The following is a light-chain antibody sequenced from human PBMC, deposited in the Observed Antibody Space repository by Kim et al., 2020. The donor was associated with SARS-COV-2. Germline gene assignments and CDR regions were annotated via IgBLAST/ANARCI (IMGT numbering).Light chain of an antibody. V-gene: IGLV1-47*01. Sequence: PGLRVTNSCSGSSSNSGVNSVYGFQQLPGTAHKHLIYGNSQRPSGVPDRFSASKSGTSASLAVSGLRSVDEADFYCAAWEDSLSAWVFGGGNKLTGL. CDR3: AAWEDSLSAWV. CDR2: GNS. J-gene: IGLJ3*02. CDR1: SSNSGVNS.